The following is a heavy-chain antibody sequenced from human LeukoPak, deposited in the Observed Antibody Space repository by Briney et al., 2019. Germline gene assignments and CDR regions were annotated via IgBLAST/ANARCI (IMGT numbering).Heavy chain of an antibody. CDR3: ARGVATIH. CDR2: MNSNSGNT. J-gene: IGHJ4*02. V-gene: IGHV1-8*01. D-gene: IGHD5-12*01. Sequence: RASVTVSCQASGYTLPRYDIHWVRQATGQGLEWMGWMNSNSGNTGYAQKFQRRVTMTRNTSISTAYMELSSLRSEDTAVYYCARGVATIHWGQGTLVTVSS. CDR1: GYTLPRYD.